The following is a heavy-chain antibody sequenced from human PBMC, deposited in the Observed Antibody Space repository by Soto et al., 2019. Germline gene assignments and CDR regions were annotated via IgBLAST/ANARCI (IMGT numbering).Heavy chain of an antibody. Sequence: GGSLRLSCAASGFTFSSYAMHWVRQAPGKGLEYVSAISSNGGSTYYANSVKGRFTISRDNSKNTLYLQMGSLRAGDMAGYYCARGIAAAGTGNWFDPWGQGTLVTVSS. D-gene: IGHD6-13*01. J-gene: IGHJ5*02. V-gene: IGHV3-64*01. CDR3: ARGIAAAGTGNWFDP. CDR2: ISSNGGST. CDR1: GFTFSSYA.